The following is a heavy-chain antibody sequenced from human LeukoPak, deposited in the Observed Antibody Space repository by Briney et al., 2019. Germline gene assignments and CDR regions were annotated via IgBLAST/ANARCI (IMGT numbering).Heavy chain of an antibody. V-gene: IGHV3-11*04. CDR1: GFTFSTYY. CDR3: ARDNNNGFDY. Sequence: KSGGSLRLSCAASGFTFSTYYMSWIRQAPGEGLEWLSYITSSGTTRDYADSVKGRFTISRDNAKNSLYLQMNSLRAEDTAVYYCARDNNNGFDYWGQGILVTVSS. J-gene: IGHJ4*02. CDR2: ITSSGTTR. D-gene: IGHD1/OR15-1a*01.